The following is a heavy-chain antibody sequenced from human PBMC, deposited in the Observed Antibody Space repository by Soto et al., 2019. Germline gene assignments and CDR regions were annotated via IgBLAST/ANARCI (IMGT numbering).Heavy chain of an antibody. V-gene: IGHV1-69*13. J-gene: IGHJ4*02. CDR3: ARLEGLATISYYFDF. D-gene: IGHD3-9*01. Sequence: SVKVSCKASGGTFSSYAISWVRQAPGQGLEWMGGIIPIFGTANYAQKFQGRVTITADESTSTAYMELSSLRSEDTAVYFCARLEGLATISYYFDFWGQGALVTVSS. CDR1: GGTFSSYA. CDR2: IIPIFGTA.